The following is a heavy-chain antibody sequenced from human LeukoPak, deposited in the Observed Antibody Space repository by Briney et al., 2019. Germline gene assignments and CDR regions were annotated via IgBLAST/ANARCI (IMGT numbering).Heavy chain of an antibody. CDR2: ISSSSSYI. Sequence: GGSLRLSCAASGFTFSSYSMNWVRQAPGKGQEWVPSISSSSSYIYYADSVKGRFTISRDNAKNPLYLQMNSLRAEDTAVYYCARGYDFWSGYCSFDYWGQGTLVTVSS. CDR1: GFTFSSYS. V-gene: IGHV3-21*01. D-gene: IGHD3-3*01. CDR3: ARGYDFWSGYCSFDY. J-gene: IGHJ4*02.